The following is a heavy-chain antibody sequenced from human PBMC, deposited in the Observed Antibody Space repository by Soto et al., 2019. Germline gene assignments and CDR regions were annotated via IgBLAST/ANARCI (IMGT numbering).Heavy chain of an antibody. CDR3: VRVTSYDSLFDY. CDR1: GSTFSSYA. D-gene: IGHD5-12*01. CDR2: ISSNGGST. Sequence: PGGSLRLSCAASGSTFSSYAMHWVRQAPGKGLEYVSAISSNGGSTYYADSVKGRFTISRDNSKNTLYLQMSSLGAEDTAVYYCVRVTSYDSLFDYWGQGTLVTVSS. J-gene: IGHJ4*02. V-gene: IGHV3-64D*08.